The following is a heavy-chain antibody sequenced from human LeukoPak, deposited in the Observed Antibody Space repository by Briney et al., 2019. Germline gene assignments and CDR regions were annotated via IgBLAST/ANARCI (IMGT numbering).Heavy chain of an antibody. CDR1: GFTFSSYA. CDR3: AGSWSPYDAFDI. D-gene: IGHD6-13*01. CDR2: ISGSGGST. J-gene: IGHJ3*02. Sequence: VGSLRLSCAASGFTFSSYAMSWVRQAPGKGLEWVSAISGSGGSTYYADSVKGGFTISRDNSKNTLYLQMNSLRAEDTAVYYCAGSWSPYDAFDIWGQGTMVSVSS. V-gene: IGHV3-23*01.